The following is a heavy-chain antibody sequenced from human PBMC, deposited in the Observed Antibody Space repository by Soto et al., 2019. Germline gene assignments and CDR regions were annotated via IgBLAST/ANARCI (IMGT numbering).Heavy chain of an antibody. Sequence: QAQLVQSGPEVRKPGALVKVSCKASGFTFTEYYMHWLRQAPGQGLEWIGWINLNSGDTRFAEKFQGRVTVTRDTSINTAFMDFSSLISDDTAVYYCGRDSAAAPGAYFDYWGQGTLVTVSS. D-gene: IGHD6-13*01. CDR2: INLNSGDT. CDR1: GFTFTEYY. J-gene: IGHJ4*02. V-gene: IGHV1-2*02. CDR3: GRDSAAAPGAYFDY.